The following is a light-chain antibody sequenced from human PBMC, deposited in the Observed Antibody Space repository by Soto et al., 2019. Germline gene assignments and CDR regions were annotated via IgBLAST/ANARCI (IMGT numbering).Light chain of an antibody. CDR1: QSVSSY. Sequence: EIVLTQSPATLSLSPGERATLSCRASQSVSSYLAWYQQKPGQAPRLLIYDASNRATGIPARCSGSGSETDCTLTTSRLEPEDFAVYYCQQRSNWPPITFGQGTPLEIK. J-gene: IGKJ5*01. V-gene: IGKV3-11*01. CDR3: QQRSNWPPIT. CDR2: DAS.